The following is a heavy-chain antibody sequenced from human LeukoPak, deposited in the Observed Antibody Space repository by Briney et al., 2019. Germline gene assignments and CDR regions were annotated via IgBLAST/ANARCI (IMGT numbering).Heavy chain of an antibody. V-gene: IGHV3-7*01. CDR1: GFSFRNYW. CDR2: IKQDGSEK. D-gene: IGHD3-22*01. CDR3: AREGPNYYDSSGYHYYYYYMDV. Sequence: GGSLRLSCAASGFSFRNYWMGWVRQAPGKGLEWVANIKQDGSEKYYVDSVKGRFTISRDNAKNSLHLQMNSLRAEDTAVYYCAREGPNYYDSSGYHYYYYYMDVWGKGTTVTVSS. J-gene: IGHJ6*03.